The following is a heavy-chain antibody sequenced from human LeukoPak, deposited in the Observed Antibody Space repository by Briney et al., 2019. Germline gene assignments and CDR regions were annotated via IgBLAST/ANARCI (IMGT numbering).Heavy chain of an antibody. CDR1: GGSISSSSYY. D-gene: IGHD5-24*01. CDR3: ARLASWLNPDY. CDR2: IYYSGST. V-gene: IGHV4-39*01. Sequence: SETLSLTCTVSGGSISSSSYYWGWIRQPPGKGLEWIGSIYYSGSTYYNPSLKSRVTISVDTSKNQFSLKLSSVTAADTAVYYYARLASWLNPDYWGQGTLVTVSS. J-gene: IGHJ4*02.